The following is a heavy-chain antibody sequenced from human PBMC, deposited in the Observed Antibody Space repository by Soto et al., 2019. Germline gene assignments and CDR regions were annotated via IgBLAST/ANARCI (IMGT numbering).Heavy chain of an antibody. CDR3: ARGGWELPY. CDR1: GGSISSGGYS. J-gene: IGHJ4*02. Sequence: SETLSLTCAVSGGSISSGGYSWSWIRQPPGKGLKWIGYIYYSGSTNYNPSLKSRVTISVDTSKNQFSLKLSSVTAADTAVYYCARGGWELPYWGQGTLVTVSS. V-gene: IGHV4-61*08. CDR2: IYYSGST. D-gene: IGHD1-26*01.